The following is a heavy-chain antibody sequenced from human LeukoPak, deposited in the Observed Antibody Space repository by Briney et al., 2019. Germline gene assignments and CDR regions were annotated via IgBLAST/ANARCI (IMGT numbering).Heavy chain of an antibody. CDR3: ARGTTMDY. J-gene: IGHJ4*02. D-gene: IGHD1-26*01. Sequence: SEALSPTRTVSGYSISSGYYWGWIRQPPGKGLEWIGSIYHSGSTYYNPSLKSRVTISVDTSKNQFSLKLSSVTAADTAVYYCARGTTMDYWGQGTLVTVSS. V-gene: IGHV4-38-2*02. CDR2: IYHSGST. CDR1: GYSISSGYY.